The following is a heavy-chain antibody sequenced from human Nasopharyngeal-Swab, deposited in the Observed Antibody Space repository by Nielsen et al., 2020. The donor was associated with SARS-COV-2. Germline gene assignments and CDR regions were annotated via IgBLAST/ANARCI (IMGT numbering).Heavy chain of an antibody. D-gene: IGHD2-15*01. V-gene: IGHV3-7*01. J-gene: IGHJ5*02. CDR1: GFTCSSFW. CDR3: ARDNSGGTSVGFDP. CDR2: IKQDGSEK. Sequence: GESLKISCAASGFTCSSFWMNWVRQAPGKGLEWVANIKQDGSEKYYVDSVKGRFTISRDNAKNSLYLQMNSLRAEDTAVYYCARDNSGGTSVGFDPWGQGTLVTVSS.